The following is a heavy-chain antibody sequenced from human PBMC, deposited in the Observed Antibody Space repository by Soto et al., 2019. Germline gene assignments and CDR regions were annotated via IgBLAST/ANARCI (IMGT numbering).Heavy chain of an antibody. D-gene: IGHD5-18*01. CDR1: GFTFKTYS. J-gene: IGHJ4*02. CDR3: ARDFYGGYTYGPGDY. Sequence: PGGSLRLSCVASGFTFKTYSMNWVRQAPGKGLVWVSYISSSSSTIYYTDSVKGRFTISRDNAKRSLYLQMNSLRAEDTAVYYCARDFYGGYTYGPGDYWGQGALVTVSS. CDR2: ISSSSSTI. V-gene: IGHV3-48*04.